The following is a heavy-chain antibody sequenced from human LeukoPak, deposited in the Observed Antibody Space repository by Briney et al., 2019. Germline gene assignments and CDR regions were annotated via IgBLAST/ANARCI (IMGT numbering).Heavy chain of an antibody. Sequence: ASVKVSCKASGGTFSSYAISWVRQAPGQGLEWMGGIIPIFGTANYAQKFQGRVTITADKSTSTAYMELSSLRSEDTAVYYCARDNSVEDTAWWFDPWGQGTLVTVSS. CDR1: GGTFSSYA. J-gene: IGHJ5*02. V-gene: IGHV1-69*06. D-gene: IGHD4-23*01. CDR2: IIPIFGTA. CDR3: ARDNSVEDTAWWFDP.